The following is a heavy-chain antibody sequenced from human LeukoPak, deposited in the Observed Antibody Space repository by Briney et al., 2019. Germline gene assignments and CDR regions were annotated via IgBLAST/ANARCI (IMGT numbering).Heavy chain of an antibody. CDR2: ISSTSSNI. V-gene: IGHV3-48*01. D-gene: IGHD3-3*01. CDR3: AKPPITIFGVIRYYYMDV. J-gene: IGHJ6*03. Sequence: GGSLRLSCAASGFTFNSYSMNWVRQAPGKGLEWVSYISSTSSNIYYADSVKGRFTISRDNAKNSLYLQMNSLRAEDTAVYYCAKPPITIFGVIRYYYMDVWGKGTTVTVSS. CDR1: GFTFNSYS.